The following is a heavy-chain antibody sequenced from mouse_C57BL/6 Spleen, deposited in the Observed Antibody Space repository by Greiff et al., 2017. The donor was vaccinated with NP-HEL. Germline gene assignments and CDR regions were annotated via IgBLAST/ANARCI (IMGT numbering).Heavy chain of an antibody. Sequence: QVQLQQPGAELVMPGASVKLSCKASGYTFTSYWMHWVKQRPGQGLEWIGEIDPSDSYTNYNQKFKGKSTLTVDKSSSTAYMQLSSLTSEDPAVYYCARSRSHFDYWGQGTTLTVSS. CDR1: GYTFTSYW. CDR3: ARSRSHFDY. V-gene: IGHV1-69*01. J-gene: IGHJ2*01. CDR2: IDPSDSYT.